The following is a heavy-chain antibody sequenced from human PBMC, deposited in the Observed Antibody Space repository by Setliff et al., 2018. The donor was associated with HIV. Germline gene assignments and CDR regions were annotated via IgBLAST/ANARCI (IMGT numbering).Heavy chain of an antibody. J-gene: IGHJ4*02. CDR1: GYTFTSYA. CDR3: ARMWGIPPLYYFDY. V-gene: IGHV1-3*01. Sequence: ASVKVSCKASGYTFTSYAMHWVRQAPGQRLEWMGWIHAGNGYTKYSQKFQGRVTFTRDTSASAAYMDLSSLRSEDTAVYYCARMWGIPPLYYFDYWGQGTLVTVSS. CDR2: IHAGNGYT. D-gene: IGHD3-16*01.